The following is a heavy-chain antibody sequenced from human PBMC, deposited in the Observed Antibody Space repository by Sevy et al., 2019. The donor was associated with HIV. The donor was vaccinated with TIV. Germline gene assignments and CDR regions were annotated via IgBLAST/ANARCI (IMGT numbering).Heavy chain of an antibody. CDR2: LNPGNGNT. D-gene: IGHD3-16*01. V-gene: IGHV1-3*01. CDR3: ARDPYARRGFDY. Sequence: ASVKVSCKASGYTFATYTLHWVRQAPGQSLEWMGWLNPGNGNTRYSQKFQGRVTITRDTSAHTAYMELTSLTSEDTAVYYCARDPYARRGFDYWGQGTLVTVSS. CDR1: GYTFATYT. J-gene: IGHJ4*02.